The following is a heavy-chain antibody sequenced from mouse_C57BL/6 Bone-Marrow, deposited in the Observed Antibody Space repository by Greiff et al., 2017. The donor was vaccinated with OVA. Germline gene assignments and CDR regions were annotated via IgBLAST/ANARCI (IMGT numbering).Heavy chain of an antibody. D-gene: IGHD1-1*01. J-gene: IGHJ1*03. CDR3: ARRYYSSSYWYFDV. CDR2: IYPGSGST. CDR1: GYTFTSYW. V-gene: IGHV1-55*01. Sequence: QVQLQQPGAELVKPGASVKMSCKASGYTFTSYWITWVKQRPGQGLEWIGYIYPGSGSTNYNEKFKSKATLTGDTSSSTAYMQLSSLTSEDSAFYYSARRYYSSSYWYFDVWGTGTTVTVSS.